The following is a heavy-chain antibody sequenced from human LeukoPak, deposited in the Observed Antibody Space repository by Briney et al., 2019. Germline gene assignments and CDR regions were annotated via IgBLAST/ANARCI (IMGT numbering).Heavy chain of an antibody. CDR3: ARDQGSTSRGIDY. Sequence: GGSLRLSCAGSRFTFSNYWMHWVRQAPGKGLVWVSRIYSDGNTTNYADSVKGRFTISRDNAKNTLYLQMNSLRAEDTAVYYCARDQGSTSRGIDYWGQGTLVTVSS. D-gene: IGHD2-2*01. CDR2: IYSDGNTT. V-gene: IGHV3-74*01. CDR1: RFTFSNYW. J-gene: IGHJ4*02.